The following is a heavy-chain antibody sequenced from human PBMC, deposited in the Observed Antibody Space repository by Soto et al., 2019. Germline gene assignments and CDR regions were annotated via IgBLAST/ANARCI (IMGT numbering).Heavy chain of an antibody. CDR3: ARTSFRYSGQTVDY. CDR1: GFSLSNARMG. CDR2: IFSNDEK. Sequence: QVTLKESGPVLVKPTETLTLTCTVSGFSLSNARMGVSWIRQPPGQALEWLAHIFSNDEKSYSTSLKSRLTISKDTSKSQVVLTMTNMDPVDTATYYCARTSFRYSGQTVDYWGQGTLVTVSS. D-gene: IGHD5-12*01. V-gene: IGHV2-26*01. J-gene: IGHJ4*02.